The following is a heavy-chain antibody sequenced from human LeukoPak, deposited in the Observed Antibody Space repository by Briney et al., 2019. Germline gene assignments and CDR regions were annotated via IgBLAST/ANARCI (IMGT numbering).Heavy chain of an antibody. V-gene: IGHV3-7*01. CDR3: ATYITMVRGPKYYFDY. CDR1: GFTFRSYW. CDR2: IKQDGSEK. J-gene: IGHJ4*02. Sequence: PGGSLRLSCAASGFTFRSYWMSWVRQAPGKGLEWVANIKQDGSEKYYVDSVKGRFTISRDNAKNSLYLQMNSLRAEDTAVYYYATYITMVRGPKYYFDYWGQGILVTVSS. D-gene: IGHD3-10*01.